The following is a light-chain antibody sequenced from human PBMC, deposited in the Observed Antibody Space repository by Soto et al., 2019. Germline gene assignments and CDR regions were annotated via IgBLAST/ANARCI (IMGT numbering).Light chain of an antibody. J-gene: IGKJ4*02. CDR1: QGVSNY. Sequence: IKITHSTSSLSASVGDSVTITCRASQGVSNYLAWYQQKPGKVPKLLIYAASTLQSGVPSRCSGRGSVTDFTLTISSLEPEDVATYFCQKYNSAPLTCGGGTKGDIK. V-gene: IGKV1-27*01. CDR3: QKYNSAPLT. CDR2: AAS.